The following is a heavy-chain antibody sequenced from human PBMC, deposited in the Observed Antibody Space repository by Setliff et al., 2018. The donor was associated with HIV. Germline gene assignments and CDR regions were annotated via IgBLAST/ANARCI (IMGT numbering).Heavy chain of an antibody. CDR1: GGTFSSYA. Sequence: SVKVSCKASGGTFSSYAISWVRQAPGQGLEWMGGIIPILGIANYAQKFQGRVTITADESTSTAYMELSSLRSEDTAVCYCARARITMIVVVPDAFDIWGQGTMVTVSS. J-gene: IGHJ3*02. V-gene: IGHV1-69*10. CDR2: IIPILGIA. D-gene: IGHD3-22*01. CDR3: ARARITMIVVVPDAFDI.